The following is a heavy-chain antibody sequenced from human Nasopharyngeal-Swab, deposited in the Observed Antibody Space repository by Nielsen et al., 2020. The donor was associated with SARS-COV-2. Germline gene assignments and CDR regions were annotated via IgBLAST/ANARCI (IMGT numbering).Heavy chain of an antibody. CDR3: TTDRFYDYVWGSYRPNDY. CDR2: IKSKTDGGTT. Sequence: GGSLRLSCAASGFTFSNAWISWVRQAPGKGLEWVGRIKSKTDGGTTDYAAPVKGRFTISRDGSKNTLYLQMNSLKTEDTAVYYCTTDRFYDYVWGSYRPNDYWGQGTLVTVSS. D-gene: IGHD3-16*02. V-gene: IGHV3-15*01. J-gene: IGHJ4*02. CDR1: GFTFSNAW.